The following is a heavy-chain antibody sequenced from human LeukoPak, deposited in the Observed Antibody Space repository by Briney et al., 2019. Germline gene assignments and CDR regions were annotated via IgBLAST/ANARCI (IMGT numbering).Heavy chain of an antibody. CDR1: GFTFSSYS. D-gene: IGHD3-22*01. Sequence: GGSLRLSCAASGFTFSSYSMNWVRQAPGKGLEWVSSISSHSSYIYYADSVKGRFTISRGNAKNTLYLQMNSLRAEDTAVYYCVRDEYYYDSPFDYWGQGTLVTVSS. CDR3: VRDEYYYDSPFDY. V-gene: IGHV3-21*01. CDR2: ISSHSSYI. J-gene: IGHJ4*02.